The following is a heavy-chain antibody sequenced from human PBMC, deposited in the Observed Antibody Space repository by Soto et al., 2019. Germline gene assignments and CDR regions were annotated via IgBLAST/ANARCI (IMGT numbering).Heavy chain of an antibody. CDR1: GFTFSSYG. CDR2: IWYDGSNK. J-gene: IGHJ5*02. CDR3: ARDLHYYDSSVPPQT. V-gene: IGHV3-33*01. D-gene: IGHD3-22*01. Sequence: GGSLRLSCAASGFTFSSYGMHWVRQAPGKGLEWVAVIWYDGSNKYYADSVKGRFTISRDNSKNTLYLQMNSLRAEDTAVYYCARDLHYYDSSVPPQTWGQGTLVTVSS.